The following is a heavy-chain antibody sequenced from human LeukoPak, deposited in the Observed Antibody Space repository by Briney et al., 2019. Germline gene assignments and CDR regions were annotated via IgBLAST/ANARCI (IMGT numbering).Heavy chain of an antibody. CDR2: ISYSGET. CDR3: ASAPNETFFDY. CDR1: GVPISIYH. Sequence: PSETLSLTCNVAGVPISIYHWSWIRQAPGKGLEWIGYISYSGETNYNPSLNSRVTISQDTSTNQFTLKLTSVTAADTAIYYCASAPNETFFDYWGQGTLVTVSS. J-gene: IGHJ4*02. V-gene: IGHV4-59*01.